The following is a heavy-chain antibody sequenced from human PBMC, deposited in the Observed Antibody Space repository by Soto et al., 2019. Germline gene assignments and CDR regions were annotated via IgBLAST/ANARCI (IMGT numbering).Heavy chain of an antibody. CDR1: GFTFSSYG. CDR2: ISYDGSDK. CDR3: AKDNTHCSGGSCYGCDY. V-gene: IGHV3-30*18. J-gene: IGHJ4*02. D-gene: IGHD2-15*01. Sequence: QVQLVESGGGVVQTGTSLRLSCAASGFTFSSYGMHWVRQVPGKGLAWVALISYDGSDKYYADSVKGRFTISRDNSNNTLYLQMNNLRAEDTAVYYCAKDNTHCSGGSCYGCDYWGQGTLVTVSS.